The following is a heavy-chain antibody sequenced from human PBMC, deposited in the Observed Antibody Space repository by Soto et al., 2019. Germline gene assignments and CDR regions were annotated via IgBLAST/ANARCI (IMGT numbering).Heavy chain of an antibody. J-gene: IGHJ6*03. CDR1: GGSISSYY. D-gene: IGHD2-15*01. V-gene: IGHV4-59*01. CDR3: ARVSVSHARYCSGGSCYSDYYYMDV. CDR2: IYYSGST. Sequence: SETLSLTCTVSGGSISSYYWSWIRQPPGKGLEWIGYIYYSGSTNYNPSLKSRVTISVDTSKNQFSLKLSSVTAADTAVYYCARVSVSHARYCSGGSCYSDYYYMDVWGKGTTVTVSS.